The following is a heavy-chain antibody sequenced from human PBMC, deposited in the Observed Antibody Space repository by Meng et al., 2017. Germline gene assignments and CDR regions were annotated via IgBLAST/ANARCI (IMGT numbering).Heavy chain of an antibody. J-gene: IGHJ4*02. CDR2: IYSGGST. Sequence: EVQVVWSGGVLIQPGASLRLSCAGSGLAVSSNSMSWGRQAPGKGLEWVSVIYSGGSTYYADSVKGRFTIARDNSKNTLYLQMNSLRAEDTAVYYCASGGSYYSYWGQGTLVTVSS. CDR1: GLAVSSNS. CDR3: ASGGSYYSY. D-gene: IGHD1-26*01. V-gene: IGHV3-53*02.